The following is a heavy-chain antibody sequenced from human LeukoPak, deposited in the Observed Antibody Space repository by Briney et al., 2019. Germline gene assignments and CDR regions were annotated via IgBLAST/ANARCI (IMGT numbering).Heavy chain of an antibody. V-gene: IGHV7-4-1*02. J-gene: IGHJ6*03. CDR2: INTNTGNP. Sequence: ASVKVSCKASGYTFTSYAMNWVRQAPGQGLECMGWINTNTGNPTYAQGFTGRFVFSLDTSVSTAYLQISSLKAEDTAVYYCARVSPLNYYYYYMDVWGKGTTVTVSS. CDR1: GYTFTSYA. CDR3: ARVSPLNYYYYYMDV.